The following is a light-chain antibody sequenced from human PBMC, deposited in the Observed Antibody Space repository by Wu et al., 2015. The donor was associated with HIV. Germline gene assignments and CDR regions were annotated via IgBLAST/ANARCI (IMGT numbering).Light chain of an antibody. Sequence: DIQMTQSPSSLSASVGDRVTITCRASQSISTYLNWFQQKPGKALKLLIYAASYLQSGVPSRFSGSGSGTDFTLTISSLQPEDFATYYCQQSYTTPLTFGGGTKVEIK. CDR3: QQSYTTPLT. CDR2: AAS. CDR1: QSISTY. V-gene: IGKV1-39*01. J-gene: IGKJ4*01.